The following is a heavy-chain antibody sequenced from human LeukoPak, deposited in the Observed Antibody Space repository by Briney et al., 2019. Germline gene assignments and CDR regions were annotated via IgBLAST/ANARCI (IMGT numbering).Heavy chain of an antibody. D-gene: IGHD1-26*01. V-gene: IGHV3-48*03. CDR2: ISDSGSTI. J-gene: IGHJ3*02. CDR1: GFTFSSYE. CDR3: ARALPSPLYSGSYADAFDI. Sequence: GGSLRLSCAASGFTFSSYEMNWVRQTPGKGLEWLSYISDSGSTIYYADSVKGRFTISRDNAKNSLYLQMNSLRAEDTAVYYCARALPSPLYSGSYADAFDIWGQGTMVTVSS.